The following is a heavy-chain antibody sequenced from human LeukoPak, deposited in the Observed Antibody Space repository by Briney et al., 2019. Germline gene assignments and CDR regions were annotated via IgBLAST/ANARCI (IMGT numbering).Heavy chain of an antibody. Sequence: ASVKVSCKASGYTFTSYGISWVRQAPGQGLEWMGWISAYNGNTNYAQKLQGRVTMTTDTSTSTAYMELRSLRSDDTAVYYCAREGPGGITMVRGVIDWFDPWGQGTLVTVSS. J-gene: IGHJ5*02. CDR2: ISAYNGNT. D-gene: IGHD3-10*01. CDR1: GYTFTSYG. CDR3: AREGPGGITMVRGVIDWFDP. V-gene: IGHV1-18*01.